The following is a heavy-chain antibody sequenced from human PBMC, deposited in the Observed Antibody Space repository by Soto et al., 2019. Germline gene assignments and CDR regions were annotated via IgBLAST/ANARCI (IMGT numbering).Heavy chain of an antibody. CDR3: ARDFSRYSDAFDI. CDR2: ISSSSSYI. J-gene: IGHJ3*02. V-gene: IGHV3-21*01. D-gene: IGHD3-16*02. CDR1: GFTFSSYS. Sequence: GSLRLSCAASGFTFSSYSMNWVRQAPGKGLEWVSSISSSSSYIYYADSVKGRFTISRDNAKNSLYLQMNSLRAEDTAVYYCARDFSRYSDAFDIWGQGTMVTVSS.